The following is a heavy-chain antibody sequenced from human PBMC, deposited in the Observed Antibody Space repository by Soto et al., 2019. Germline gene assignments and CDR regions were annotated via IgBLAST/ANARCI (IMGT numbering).Heavy chain of an antibody. CDR2: ISSSGSSM. D-gene: IGHD1-26*01. J-gene: IGHJ3*02. Sequence: QGQLVESGGGLVKPGGSLRLTCAASGFTFSDYYMSWIRQAPGKGLEWVSYISSSGSSMYYADSVKGRFTTSRANAKNSLSLQMNGLRVEDTALYYCATYSDDDFDIWGQGTMVTVSS. CDR3: ATYSDDDFDI. V-gene: IGHV3-11*01. CDR1: GFTFSDYY.